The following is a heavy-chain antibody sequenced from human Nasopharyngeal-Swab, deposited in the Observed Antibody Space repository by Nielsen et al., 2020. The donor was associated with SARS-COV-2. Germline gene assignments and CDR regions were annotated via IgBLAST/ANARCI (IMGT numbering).Heavy chain of an antibody. Sequence: GGSLRLSYAAPALTLNNYAVAWVRQAPGKGLEWLSGINGVGAAYYADSVKGRFTVSRDYSNDTVSLQMDGLRVEDTAVYYCAKAPLSWNDRLDLRGQGTLVTVSS. CDR1: ALTLNNYA. D-gene: IGHD1-1*01. CDR3: AKAPLSWNDRLDL. J-gene: IGHJ5*02. V-gene: IGHV3-23*01. CDR2: INGVGAA.